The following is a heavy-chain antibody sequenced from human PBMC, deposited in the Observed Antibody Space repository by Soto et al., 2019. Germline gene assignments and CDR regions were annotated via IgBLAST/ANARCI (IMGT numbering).Heavy chain of an antibody. D-gene: IGHD2-15*01. J-gene: IGHJ4*02. Sequence: GGSLRLSCAASGFTFSSYAMSWVRQAPGKGLEWVSAISGSGGSTYYADSVKGRFTISRDNSKNTLYLQMNSLRAEDTAVYYCANDYSVVAADKSGYYFDYWGQGTLVTVSS. CDR2: ISGSGGST. V-gene: IGHV3-23*01. CDR3: ANDYSVVAADKSGYYFDY. CDR1: GFTFSSYA.